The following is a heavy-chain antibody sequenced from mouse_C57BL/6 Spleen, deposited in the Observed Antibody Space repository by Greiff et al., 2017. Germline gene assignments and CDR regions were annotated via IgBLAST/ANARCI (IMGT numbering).Heavy chain of an antibody. V-gene: IGHV5-17*01. CDR2: ISSGSSTI. CDR1: GFTFSDYG. Sequence: EVQVVESGGGLVKPGGSLKLSCAASGFTFSDYGMHWVRQAPEKGLEWVAYISSGSSTIYYADTVKGRFTISRDNAKNTLFLQMTSLRSEDTAMYYCARGTYDYDGAWFAYWGQGTLVTVSA. J-gene: IGHJ3*01. CDR3: ARGTYDYDGAWFAY. D-gene: IGHD2-4*01.